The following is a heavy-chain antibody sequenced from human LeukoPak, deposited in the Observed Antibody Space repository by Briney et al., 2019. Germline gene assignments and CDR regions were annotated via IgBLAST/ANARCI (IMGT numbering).Heavy chain of an antibody. J-gene: IGHJ4*02. Sequence: GGSLRLSCAVSGFSVRTNFMSWVRQAPGKGLEWVSRINSDGSSTSYADPVKGRFTISRDNAKNSLYLQMNSLRAEDTAVYYCARDSSSWRYRGYYFDYWGQGTLVTVSS. CDR3: ARDSSSWRYRGYYFDY. V-gene: IGHV3-74*01. D-gene: IGHD6-13*01. CDR1: GFSVRTNF. CDR2: INSDGSST.